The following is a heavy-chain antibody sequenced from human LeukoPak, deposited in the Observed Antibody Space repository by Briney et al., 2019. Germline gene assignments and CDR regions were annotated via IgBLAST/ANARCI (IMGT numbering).Heavy chain of an antibody. J-gene: IGHJ4*02. D-gene: IGHD3-10*01. V-gene: IGHV3-33*01. CDR3: ARQFCPASGSYYCYFDY. CDR1: GFTFSSYG. Sequence: GRSLRLSCAASGFTFSSYGMHWVRQAPGKGLEWVAVIWCDGSNKYYADSVKGRFTISRDNSKNTLYLQMNSLRAEDTAVYYCARQFCPASGSYYCYFDYWGQGTLVTVSS. CDR2: IWCDGSNK.